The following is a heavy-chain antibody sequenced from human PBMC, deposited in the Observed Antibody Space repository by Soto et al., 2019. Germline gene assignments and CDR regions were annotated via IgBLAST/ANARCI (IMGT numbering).Heavy chain of an antibody. J-gene: IGHJ4*02. D-gene: IGHD3-22*01. Sequence: ESGGGEVQPGRSLRLSCAASGFTFSSYGIHWVRQAPGKGLEWVAVISYDGSKKNYLDSVKGRFTISRDNSKNTMYLEMNSLRAEDTAIYYCAKDTYYHDTSGYYVFDYWGQGTLVTVSS. V-gene: IGHV3-30*18. CDR1: GFTFSSYG. CDR2: ISYDGSKK. CDR3: AKDTYYHDTSGYYVFDY.